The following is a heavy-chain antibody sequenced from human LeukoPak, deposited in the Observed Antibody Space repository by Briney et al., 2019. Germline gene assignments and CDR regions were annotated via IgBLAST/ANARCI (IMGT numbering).Heavy chain of an antibody. J-gene: IGHJ4*02. V-gene: IGHV3-30*04. CDR3: ARNYGSGSYYTQN. CDR1: GFTFSGYA. D-gene: IGHD3-10*01. CDR2: ISYDGSNK. Sequence: GGSLRLSCAASGFTFSGYAMHWVRRAPGKGREWVAVISYDGSNKYYADSVKGRFTISRDNSKNTLYLQMNSLRAEDTAVYYCARNYGSGSYYTQNWGQGTLVTVSS.